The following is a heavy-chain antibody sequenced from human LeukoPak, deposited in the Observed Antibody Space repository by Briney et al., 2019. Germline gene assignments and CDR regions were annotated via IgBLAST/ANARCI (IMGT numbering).Heavy chain of an antibody. CDR1: GGSISSSNW. CDR2: IYHSGST. CDR3: ARVDYGDYSSPFFDY. Sequence: PSETLSLTCAVSGGSISSSNWWSWVRQPPGKGLEWIGEIYHSGSTNYNPSLKSRVTISVDKSKNQFSLKLSSVTAADTAVYYCARVDYGDYSSPFFDYWGQGTLVTVSS. V-gene: IGHV4-4*02. D-gene: IGHD4-17*01. J-gene: IGHJ4*02.